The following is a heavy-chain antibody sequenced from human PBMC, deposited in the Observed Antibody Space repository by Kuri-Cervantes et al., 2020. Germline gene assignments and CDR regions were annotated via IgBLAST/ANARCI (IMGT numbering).Heavy chain of an antibody. D-gene: IGHD5-18*01. CDR1: GFTFSSYW. Sequence: GESLKISCAASGFTFSSYWMHWVRQAPGKGLVWVSRINSDGSSTSYADSVKGRLTISRDNAKNTLYLQMNSLRAEDTAVYYCARDYKGYSYGFTLWGQGTLVTVSS. V-gene: IGHV3-74*01. CDR2: INSDGSST. CDR3: ARDYKGYSYGFTL. J-gene: IGHJ4*02.